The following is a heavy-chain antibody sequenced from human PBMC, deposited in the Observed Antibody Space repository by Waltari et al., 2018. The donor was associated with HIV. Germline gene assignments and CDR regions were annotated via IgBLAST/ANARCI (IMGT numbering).Heavy chain of an antibody. CDR1: GYPFTSHD. D-gene: IGHD3-22*01. CDR3: ARGTGYYDSFPDI. J-gene: IGHJ3*02. V-gene: IGHV1-8*01. Sequence: QVQLVQSGAELKKPGAPVKVSCKASGYPFTSHDINWVRQASGQGLEWMGWMNPNSGNTGYAQKFQGRGTMTRNTSISTAYMELSSLRSEDTAVYYCARGTGYYDSFPDIWGQGTMVTVSS. CDR2: MNPNSGNT.